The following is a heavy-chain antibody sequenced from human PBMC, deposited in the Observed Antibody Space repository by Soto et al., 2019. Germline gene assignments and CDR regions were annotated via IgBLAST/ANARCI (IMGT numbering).Heavy chain of an antibody. D-gene: IGHD3-9*01. CDR2: IYYLGNT. CDR1: DGSSRGSSSY. J-gene: IGHJ4*02. CDR3: ARAAEYGYDILTGYYTH. V-gene: IGHV4-39*01. Sequence: SETHCLTSSVADGSSRGSSSYWGWIRQPPGKGLEWVGSIYYLGNTYYNPSLKSRVTISVDTSKNQFSLKLSSVTAADTAVYYCARAAEYGYDILTGYYTHWGQGTLVTVSS.